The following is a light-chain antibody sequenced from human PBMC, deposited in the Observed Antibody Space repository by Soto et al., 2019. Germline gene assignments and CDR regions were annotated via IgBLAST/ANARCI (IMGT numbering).Light chain of an antibody. J-gene: IGKJ4*01. CDR3: HQFDSVPLT. V-gene: IGKV1-33*01. Sequence: DVQMTQSPSSLSASVGDRVTITCQASHDIGTYLNWYQHKPGKAPKLLIFDTSHLATGVPARFSGGGSDSYFTFTITNLQPEDFAVYYCHQFDSVPLTFGGGTHVEI. CDR2: DTS. CDR1: HDIGTY.